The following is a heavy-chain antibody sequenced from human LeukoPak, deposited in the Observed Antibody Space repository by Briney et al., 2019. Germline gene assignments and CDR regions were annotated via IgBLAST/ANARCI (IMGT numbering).Heavy chain of an antibody. V-gene: IGHV4-59*13. J-gene: IGHJ4*02. D-gene: IGHD3-22*01. Sequence: SETLSLTCTVSGGSISTYYWNWIRQSPGEALGWIGYVYYSGSANYNPSLRSRVTISVDTSKSQFSLNLTSVTAADTAVYYCARASYYYDGLDYWGQGALVTVSP. CDR3: ARASYYYDGLDY. CDR2: VYYSGSA. CDR1: GGSISTYY.